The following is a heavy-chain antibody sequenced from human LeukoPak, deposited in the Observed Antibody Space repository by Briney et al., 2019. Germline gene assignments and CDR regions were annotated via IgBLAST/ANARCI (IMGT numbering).Heavy chain of an antibody. V-gene: IGHV4-4*07. Sequence: SETLSLTCTVSGGSISSYYWSWIRQPAGKGLEWIGRIYTSGSTNYNPSLKSRVTMSVDTSKNQFSLKLSSVTAADTAVYYCARYRGMTSDYDFWSGYSSDYYYYGMDVWGQGTTVTVSS. CDR1: GGSISSYY. CDR2: IYTSGST. J-gene: IGHJ6*02. D-gene: IGHD3-3*01. CDR3: ARYRGMTSDYDFWSGYSSDYYYYGMDV.